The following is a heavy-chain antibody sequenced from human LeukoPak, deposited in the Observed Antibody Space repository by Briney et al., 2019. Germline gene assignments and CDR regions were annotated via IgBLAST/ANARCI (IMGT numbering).Heavy chain of an antibody. Sequence: GGSLRLSCAASGFTFSSYAMSWVRQAPGKGLEWVSAISGSGGSTYYAGSVKGRFTISRDNSKNTLYLQMNSLRAEDTAVYYCAKDYCYDSSGYYSGSANWFDPWGQGTLVTVSS. V-gene: IGHV3-23*01. CDR1: GFTFSSYA. D-gene: IGHD3-22*01. CDR2: ISGSGGST. CDR3: AKDYCYDSSGYYSGSANWFDP. J-gene: IGHJ5*02.